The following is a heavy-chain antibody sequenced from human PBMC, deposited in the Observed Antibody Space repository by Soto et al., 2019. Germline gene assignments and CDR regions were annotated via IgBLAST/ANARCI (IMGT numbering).Heavy chain of an antibody. V-gene: IGHV1-46*01. CDR2: INPSGGST. CDR1: GYIFTSYY. Sequence: QVQLVQSGAEVKKPGASVKVSCKASGYIFTSYYMHWVRQAPGQGLEWMGIINPSGGSTTSAQKFQGRVTMTRDTSTGTVYMELSSLRSEDTAVYYCARGYCSTTSCSVSYYYYGMDVWGQGTTVTVSS. CDR3: ARGYCSTTSCSVSYYYYGMDV. J-gene: IGHJ6*02. D-gene: IGHD2-2*01.